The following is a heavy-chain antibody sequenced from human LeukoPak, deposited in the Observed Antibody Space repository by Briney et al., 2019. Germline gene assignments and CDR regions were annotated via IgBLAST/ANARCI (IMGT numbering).Heavy chain of an antibody. J-gene: IGHJ3*02. CDR2: INPSGGST. D-gene: IGHD3-22*01. V-gene: IGHV1-46*01. CDR3: AREADSSGYYLDAFDI. Sequence: GASVKVSCKASGYTFTSYYMHWVRQAPGQGLEWMGIINPSGGSTSYAQKFQGRVTMTRDTSISTAYMELSRLRSDDTAVYYCAREADSSGYYLDAFDIWGQGTMVTVSS. CDR1: GYTFTSYY.